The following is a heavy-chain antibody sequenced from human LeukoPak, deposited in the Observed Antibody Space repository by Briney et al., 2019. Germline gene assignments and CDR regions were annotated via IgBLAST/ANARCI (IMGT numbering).Heavy chain of an antibody. CDR3: AREDVVLVDAVRYYYYGMDV. V-gene: IGHV1-46*01. D-gene: IGHD2-8*01. J-gene: IGHJ6*02. Sequence: ASVKVSCKASGYNFISYYMHWVRQAPGQGLERMGIINPSGGSTSYAQKFQDRVTMTRDTSTSTVYMELSSLKSEDTAVYYCAREDVVLVDAVRYYYYGMDVWGQGTPVTVSS. CDR1: GYNFISYY. CDR2: INPSGGST.